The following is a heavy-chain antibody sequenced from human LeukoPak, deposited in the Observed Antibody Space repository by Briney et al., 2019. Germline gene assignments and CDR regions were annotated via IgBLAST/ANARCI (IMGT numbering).Heavy chain of an antibody. D-gene: IGHD2-2*01. V-gene: IGHV4-39*07. CDR3: ARGFGYDFADY. CDR2: IYYSGST. CDR1: GGSISSSGHY. Sequence: PSETLSLTCTVSGGSISSSGHYWGWIRQPPGKGLEWIGTIYYSGSTYYNPSLKSRLMISIDTSKNQFSLTLTSVTAADTAVYFCARGFGYDFADYWGQGILVTVSS. J-gene: IGHJ4*02.